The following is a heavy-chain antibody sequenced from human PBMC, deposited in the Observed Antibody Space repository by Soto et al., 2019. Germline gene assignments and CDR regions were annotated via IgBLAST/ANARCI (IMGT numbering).Heavy chain of an antibody. CDR1: GCSSSGYY. CDR3: GRSGGSFNFDY. V-gene: IGHV4-4*07. Sequence: SETLSLTCTVSGCSSSGYYWSLIRQPAGKGLEWIGRIYSSWGTNYNPSFRSRVTMSEDTSNNQFSLKVSSVTAADTAVYYCGRSGGSFNFDYWGQGTLVTVSS. CDR2: IYSSWGT. J-gene: IGHJ4*02. D-gene: IGHD1-26*01.